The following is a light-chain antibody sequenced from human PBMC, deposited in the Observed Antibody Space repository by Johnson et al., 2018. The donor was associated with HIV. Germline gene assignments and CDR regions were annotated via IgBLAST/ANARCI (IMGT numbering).Light chain of an antibody. CDR3: GTWDSSLSVNYV. Sequence: QSVLTQPPSVSAAPGQKVTISCSGSSSNIGNNYVSWYQHLPGTAPKLLIYDNNKRPSGIPDRFSGSKSGTSATLGITGLQTGDEADYYCGTWDSSLSVNYVFGTGTKVTVL. CDR1: SSNIGNNY. CDR2: DNN. V-gene: IGLV1-51*01. J-gene: IGLJ1*01.